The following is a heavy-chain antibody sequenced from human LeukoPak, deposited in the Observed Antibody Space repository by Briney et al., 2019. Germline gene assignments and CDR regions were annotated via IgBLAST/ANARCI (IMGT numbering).Heavy chain of an antibody. J-gene: IGHJ4*02. Sequence: GGSLRLSCAASGFTFRTFAMHWVRQAPGKGLEWVALTSFDESNRGYADSVKGRFTISRDNSKNTLYLQMNSLTVEDTAVYYCARDLPPLDYWGQGTLVTVSS. CDR2: TSFDESNR. CDR3: ARDLPPLDY. V-gene: IGHV3-30-3*01. CDR1: GFTFRTFA.